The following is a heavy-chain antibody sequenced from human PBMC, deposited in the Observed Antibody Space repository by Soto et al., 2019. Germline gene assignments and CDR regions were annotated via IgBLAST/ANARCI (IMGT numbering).Heavy chain of an antibody. J-gene: IGHJ4*02. Sequence: PGGSLRLSCAASGFTFSSYAMHWVRQAPGKGLEWVAVISYDGSNKYYADSVKGRSTISRDNSKNTLYLQMNSLRAEDTAVYYCARTSSSGYWGQGTLVTVSS. CDR1: GFTFSSYA. V-gene: IGHV3-30-3*01. D-gene: IGHD6-6*01. CDR3: ARTSSSGY. CDR2: ISYDGSNK.